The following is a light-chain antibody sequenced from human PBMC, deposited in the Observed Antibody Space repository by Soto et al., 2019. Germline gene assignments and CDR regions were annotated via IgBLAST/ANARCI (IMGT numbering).Light chain of an antibody. Sequence: EKVMTQSPATLSVSPGERATLSCRASQSIGSNLAWYQQKPGQAPRLLIYGASTRATGVPARFSGSGSGTEFTLTISSLQSADFAVYYCQQYNNWSRTFGQGTKVEIK. CDR3: QQYNNWSRT. CDR2: GAS. V-gene: IGKV3-15*01. CDR1: QSIGSN. J-gene: IGKJ1*01.